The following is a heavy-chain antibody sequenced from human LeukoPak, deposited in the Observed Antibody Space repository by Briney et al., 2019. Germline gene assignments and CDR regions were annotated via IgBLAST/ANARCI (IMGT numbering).Heavy chain of an antibody. CDR3: ASTGSSSSPYYYYYMDV. CDR2: IIPIFGTA. J-gene: IGHJ6*03. D-gene: IGHD6-6*01. Sequence: SVKVSCKASGGTFSSYAISWVRQAPGQGPEWMGGIIPIFGTANYAQKFQGRVTITTDESTSTAYMELSSLRSEDTAVYYCASTGSSSSPYYYYYMDVWGKGTTVTVSS. CDR1: GGTFSSYA. V-gene: IGHV1-69*05.